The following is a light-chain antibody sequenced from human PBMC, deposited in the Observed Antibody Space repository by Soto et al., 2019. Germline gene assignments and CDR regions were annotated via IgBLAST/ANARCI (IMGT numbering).Light chain of an antibody. CDR1: QTISSW. Sequence: DIQMTQSPSTLSGSVGDRVTITCRASQTISSWLAWYQQKPGKAPKLLIYKASTLKSGVPSRFSGSGSGTEFTLTISSLQPEDFATYYCQQANSFPSTFGQGTRLEI. J-gene: IGKJ5*01. V-gene: IGKV1-5*03. CDR3: QQANSFPST. CDR2: KAS.